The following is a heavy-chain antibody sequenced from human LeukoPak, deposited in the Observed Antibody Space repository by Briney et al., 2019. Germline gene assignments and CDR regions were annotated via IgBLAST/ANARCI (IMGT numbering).Heavy chain of an antibody. D-gene: IGHD5-12*01. CDR3: ARGPYGGYERGRFDP. Sequence: PGGSLRLSCAASGFNFNDHAMHWIRQAPGKGLEWVSGISWNTASLGYADSVKGRISISRDNAKNSLYLQMNSLRPEDTALYYCARGPYGGYERGRFDPWGQGTLVIVSS. V-gene: IGHV3-9*01. J-gene: IGHJ5*02. CDR2: ISWNTASL. CDR1: GFNFNDHA.